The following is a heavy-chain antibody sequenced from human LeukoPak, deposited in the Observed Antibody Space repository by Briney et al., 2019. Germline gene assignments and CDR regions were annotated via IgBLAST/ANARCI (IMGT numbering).Heavy chain of an antibody. J-gene: IGHJ4*02. V-gene: IGHV1-18*01. CDR2: ISAYNGNT. Sequence: ASVEVSCKASGYTFTSYGISWVRQAPGQGLEWMGWISAYNGNTNYAQKLQGRVTMTTDTSTSTAYMELRSLRSDDTAVYYCARAYCSSTSCYNFADYWGQGTLVTVPS. CDR3: ARAYCSSTSCYNFADY. CDR1: GYTFTSYG. D-gene: IGHD2-2*02.